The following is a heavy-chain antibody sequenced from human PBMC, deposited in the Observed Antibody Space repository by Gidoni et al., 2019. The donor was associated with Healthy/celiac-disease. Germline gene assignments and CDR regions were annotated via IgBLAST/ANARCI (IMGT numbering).Heavy chain of an antibody. CDR3: ARGSVDFWSGYLYYYYGMDV. CDR1: VGSFSGYS. D-gene: IGHD3-3*01. V-gene: IGHV4-34*01. Sequence: QVQLQQWGAGLLKHSETLSLTCAVYVGSFSGYSWSWIRQPPGKGLEWIGEINHRGSTNYNPSLKSRVTISVDTSKNQFSLKLSSVTAADTAVYYCARGSVDFWSGYLYYYYGMDVWGQGTTVTVSS. CDR2: INHRGST. J-gene: IGHJ6*02.